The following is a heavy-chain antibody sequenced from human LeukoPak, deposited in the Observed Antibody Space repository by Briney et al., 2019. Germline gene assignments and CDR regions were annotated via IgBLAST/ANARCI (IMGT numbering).Heavy chain of an antibody. CDR1: GGSISSSSYY. CDR3: AREGRRCSSTSCYAGWFDP. D-gene: IGHD2-2*01. J-gene: IGHJ5*02. V-gene: IGHV4-39*07. Sequence: SETLSLTCTVSGGSISSSSYYWGWIRQPPGKGLEWIGSIYYSGSTYYNPSLKSRVTISVDTSKNQFSLKLSSVTAADTAVYYCAREGRRCSSTSCYAGWFDPWGQGTLVTVSS. CDR2: IYYSGST.